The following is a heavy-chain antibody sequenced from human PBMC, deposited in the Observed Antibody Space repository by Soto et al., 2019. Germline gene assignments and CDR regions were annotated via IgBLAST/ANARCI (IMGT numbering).Heavy chain of an antibody. Sequence: QVQLVQSGAEVKKPGASVKVSCKAYGYPFTNYAINWVRQAPGQGLEWMGWISGYNGKTNYAQKFQVRVTMTTDTSTSTASMELRSLRSDDTVVYDCGRPGSGTNHEFYYAMDVWGQGTTVTVSS. V-gene: IGHV1-18*01. CDR3: GRPGSGTNHEFYYAMDV. J-gene: IGHJ6*02. CDR2: ISGYNGKT. CDR1: GYPFTNYA. D-gene: IGHD3-10*01.